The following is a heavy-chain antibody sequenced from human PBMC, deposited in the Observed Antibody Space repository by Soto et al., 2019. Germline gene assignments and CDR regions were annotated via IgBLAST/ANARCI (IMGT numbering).Heavy chain of an antibody. D-gene: IGHD3-10*01. V-gene: IGHV1-69*01. J-gene: IGHJ4*02. CDR1: GGIFRTYA. CDR2: IIPIVGTP. CDR3: ARDRDDYGSGNYYNRIDC. Sequence: QVQLVQSGAEVKKPGSSVQVSCKASGGIFRTYAISWLRRAPGQGLEWMGGIIPIVGTPNYAQRFQGRVTITADESTSTAYMELSRLSSEDTAVYYCARDRDDYGSGNYYNRIDCGGQGTLVTVSS.